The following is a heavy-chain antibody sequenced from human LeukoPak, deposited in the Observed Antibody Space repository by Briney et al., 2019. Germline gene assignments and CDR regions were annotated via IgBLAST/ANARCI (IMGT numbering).Heavy chain of an antibody. CDR2: ISSSSSYI. CDR1: GFTFSSYS. D-gene: IGHD1-14*01. CDR3: ARDGGGNPLYYYYGMDV. V-gene: IGHV3-21*04. J-gene: IGHJ6*02. Sequence: GGSLRLYCAASGFTFSSYSMNWVRQAPGKGLEWVSSISSSSSYIYYADSVKGRFTISRDNAKNSLYLQMNSLRAEDTAVYYCARDGGGNPLYYYYGMDVWGQGTTVTVSS.